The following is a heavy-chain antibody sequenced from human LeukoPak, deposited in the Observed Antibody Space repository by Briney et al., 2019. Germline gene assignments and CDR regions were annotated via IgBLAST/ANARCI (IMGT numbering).Heavy chain of an antibody. Sequence: SETLSLTCAVSGYSISSGHYWGWIRQPPGKGLEWIGSGYHTGATYYNPSLESRVIISLDMSKNQISLKVTSVTAADTAVYHCVRHSIAGYHYYLDVWGKGTTVTVSS. CDR1: GYSISSGHY. CDR3: VRHSIAGYHYYLDV. D-gene: IGHD2/OR15-2a*01. V-gene: IGHV4-38-2*01. J-gene: IGHJ6*03. CDR2: GYHTGAT.